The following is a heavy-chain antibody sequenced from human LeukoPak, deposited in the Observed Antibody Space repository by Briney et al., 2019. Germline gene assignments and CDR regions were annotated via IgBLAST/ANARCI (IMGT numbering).Heavy chain of an antibody. Sequence: SETLSLTCTVSGGSISSGDYYWSWIRQPPGKGLEWIGYIYYSGSTYYNPSLKSRVTISVDTSKNQFSLKLSSVTAADTAVYYCAREVADYDSSGYYSSGDWFDPWGQGTLVTVSS. J-gene: IGHJ5*02. D-gene: IGHD3-22*01. CDR1: GGSISSGDYY. V-gene: IGHV4-30-4*01. CDR2: IYYSGST. CDR3: AREVADYDSSGYYSSGDWFDP.